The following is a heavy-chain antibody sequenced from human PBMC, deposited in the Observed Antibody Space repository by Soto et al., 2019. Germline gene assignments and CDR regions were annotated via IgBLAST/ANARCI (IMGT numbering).Heavy chain of an antibody. CDR1: GGSISSSSYY. D-gene: IGHD3-16*01. J-gene: IGHJ3*02. CDR3: ARHGVWERAFDI. Sequence: QLQLQESGPGLVKPSETLSLTCTVSGGSISSSSYYWGWIRQPPGKGLEWIGSMYYSASTYYNPSLNRRVTISVDTSKNQFSLKLSSVTAADTAVYYCARHGVWERAFDIWGQGTMVTVSS. V-gene: IGHV4-39*01. CDR2: MYYSAST.